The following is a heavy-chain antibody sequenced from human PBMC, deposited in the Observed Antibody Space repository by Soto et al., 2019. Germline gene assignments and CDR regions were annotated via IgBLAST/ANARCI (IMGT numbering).Heavy chain of an antibody. CDR1: GGSISSGDYY. V-gene: IGHV4-30-4*01. D-gene: IGHD6-13*01. CDR2: IYYSGST. CDR3: ARETGRSWFRH. Sequence: PSETLSLTCTVSGGSISSGDYYWSWIRQPPGKGLEWIGYIYYSGSTYYNPSLKSRVTISVDTSKNQFSLKLSSVTAADTAMYYCARETGRSWFRHWGHGTLVTVSS. J-gene: IGHJ4*01.